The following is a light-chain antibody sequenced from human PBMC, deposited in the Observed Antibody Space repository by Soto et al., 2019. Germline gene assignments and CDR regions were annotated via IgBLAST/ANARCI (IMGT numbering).Light chain of an antibody. CDR1: QSLNTNS. CDR3: QQYNASPLT. V-gene: IGKV3-20*01. J-gene: IGKJ3*01. CDR2: AAS. Sequence: EIVLTQSPGTLSLSPGGRATLSCRASQSLNTNSLAWYQQKPGQTPRVLIYAASTRDTDIPDRFIGSGSGTDFALTITRLAPEDFALYYCQQYNASPLTFGPGTKLDVK.